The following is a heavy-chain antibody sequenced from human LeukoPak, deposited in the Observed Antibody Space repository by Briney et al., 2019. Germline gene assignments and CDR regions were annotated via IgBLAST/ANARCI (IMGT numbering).Heavy chain of an antibody. D-gene: IGHD5-18*01. CDR3: ARLISQQLWFFDY. Sequence: SETLSLTCTVSGGSISSYYWSWIRQPPGKGLEWIGYIYYSGSTNYNPSLKSRVTISVDTSKNQFSLKLSSVTAADTAVYYCARLISQQLWFFDYWGQGTLVTVSS. CDR1: GGSISSYY. V-gene: IGHV4-59*08. CDR2: IYYSGST. J-gene: IGHJ4*02.